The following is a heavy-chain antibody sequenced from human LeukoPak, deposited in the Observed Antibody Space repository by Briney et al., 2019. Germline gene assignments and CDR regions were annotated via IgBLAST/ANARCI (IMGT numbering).Heavy chain of an antibody. CDR3: ARACSGGSCYLLGYYYYGMDV. CDR1: GYTFTSYG. Sequence: GASVKVSCKASGYTFTSYGISWVRQAPGQGLEWMGWISAYNGNTNHAQKLQGRVTMTTDTSTSTAYMELRSLRSDDTAVYYCARACSGGSCYLLGYYYYGMDVWGQGTTVTVSS. V-gene: IGHV1-18*01. CDR2: ISAYNGNT. D-gene: IGHD2-15*01. J-gene: IGHJ6*02.